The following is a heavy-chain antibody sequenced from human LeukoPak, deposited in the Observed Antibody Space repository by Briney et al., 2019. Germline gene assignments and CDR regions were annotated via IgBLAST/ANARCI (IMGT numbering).Heavy chain of an antibody. CDR3: ARTIAAAGRDYFDY. CDR2: IYTSGST. Sequence: PSETLSLTRTVSGGSISSYYWSWIRQPPGKGLEWIGYIYTSGSTNYNPSLKSRVTISVDTSKNQFSLKLSSVTAADTAVYYCARTIAAAGRDYFDYWGQGTLVTVSS. D-gene: IGHD6-13*01. J-gene: IGHJ4*02. V-gene: IGHV4-4*09. CDR1: GGSISSYY.